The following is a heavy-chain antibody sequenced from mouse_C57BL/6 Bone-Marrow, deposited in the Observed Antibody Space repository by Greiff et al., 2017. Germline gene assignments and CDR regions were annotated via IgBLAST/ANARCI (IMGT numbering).Heavy chain of an antibody. CDR3: ARDPIQYYIDY. CDR1: GFTFSSYA. CDR2: ISDGGSYT. Sequence: EVQLVESGGGLVKPGGSLKLSCAASGFTFSSYAMSWVRQTPEKRLEWVATISDGGSYTYYPDNVKGRFTISRDNAKNNLYLQMSHLKSEDTAMYYSARDPIQYYIDYSGQGTTLSVSS. V-gene: IGHV5-4*01. J-gene: IGHJ2*01.